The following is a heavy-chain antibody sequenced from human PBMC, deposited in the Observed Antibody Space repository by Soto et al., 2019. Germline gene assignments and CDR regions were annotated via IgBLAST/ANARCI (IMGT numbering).Heavy chain of an antibody. CDR1: GGSFSGYY. CDR3: ARGPPIAVAGTIGY. J-gene: IGHJ4*02. D-gene: IGHD6-19*01. Sequence: LSLTCAVYGGSFSGYYWSWIRQPPGKGLEWIGEINHSGSTNYNPSLKSRVTISVDTSKNQFSLKLSSVTAADTAVYYCARGPPIAVAGTIGYWGQGTLVTVSS. V-gene: IGHV4-34*01. CDR2: INHSGST.